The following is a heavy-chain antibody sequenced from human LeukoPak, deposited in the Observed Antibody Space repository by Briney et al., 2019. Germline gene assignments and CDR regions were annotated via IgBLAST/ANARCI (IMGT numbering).Heavy chain of an antibody. CDR1: GFTFSSYA. CDR2: ISYDGSNK. V-gene: IGHV3-30-3*01. D-gene: IGHD5-24*01. CDR3: ARGEQRWLQLSLLY. Sequence: GGSLRLSCAASGFTFSSYAMHWVRQAPGKGLEWVAVISYDGSNKYYADSVKGRFTISRDNSKNTLYLQMNSLRAEDTAVYYCARGEQRWLQLSLLYWGQGTLVTVSS. J-gene: IGHJ4*02.